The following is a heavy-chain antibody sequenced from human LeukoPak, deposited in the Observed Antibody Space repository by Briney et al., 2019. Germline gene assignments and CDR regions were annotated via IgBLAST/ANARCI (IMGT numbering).Heavy chain of an antibody. Sequence: GASVKVSCKASGFTFTGYYMHWVRQAPGQGLEWMGWINPNSGGTNYAQKFRGRVTMTRDTSISAAYMELSRLTSDDTAVYYCARGSSAEVDYWGQGTLVTVSS. CDR1: GFTFTGYY. D-gene: IGHD2-2*01. CDR3: ARGSSAEVDY. CDR2: INPNSGGT. J-gene: IGHJ4*02. V-gene: IGHV1-2*02.